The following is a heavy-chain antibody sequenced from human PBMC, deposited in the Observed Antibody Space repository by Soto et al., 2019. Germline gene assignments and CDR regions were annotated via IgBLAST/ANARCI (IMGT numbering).Heavy chain of an antibody. V-gene: IGHV3-33*01. CDR2: IWYDGSNK. CDR1: GFTFSSYG. J-gene: IGHJ4*02. Sequence: QVQLVESGGGVVQPGRSLRLSCAASGFTFSSYGMHWVRQAPGKGLEWVAVIWYDGSNKYYADSVKGRFTISRDNSKNTLYLQMNSLRAEDTAVYYCGRDGDTYGSGGDYFDYWGQGTLVTVSS. D-gene: IGHD3-10*01. CDR3: GRDGDTYGSGGDYFDY.